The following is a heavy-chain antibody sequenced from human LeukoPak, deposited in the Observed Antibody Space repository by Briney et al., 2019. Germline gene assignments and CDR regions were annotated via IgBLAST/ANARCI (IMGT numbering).Heavy chain of an antibody. CDR2: IYYSGTT. CDR3: GRSGAAEGPTHNWFDP. V-gene: IGHV4-39*01. CDR1: GGSISSSNDY. D-gene: IGHD6-13*01. Sequence: PSETLSLTCTVSGGSISSSNDYWGWLRQPPGKGLEWSGSIYYSGTTYYSPSLKSRVTISVDTSKNQFSVKLTSVTAADTAVYYCGRSGAAEGPTHNWFDPWGQGTLVTVSS. J-gene: IGHJ5*02.